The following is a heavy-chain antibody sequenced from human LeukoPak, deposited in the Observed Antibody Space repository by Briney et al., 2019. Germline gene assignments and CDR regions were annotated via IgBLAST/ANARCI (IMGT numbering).Heavy chain of an antibody. CDR2: IWYDGSNK. CDR3: ARGKYYDFWSGFSATNFDY. D-gene: IGHD3-3*01. CDR1: GFTFSSYG. Sequence: PGRSLRLSCAASGFTFSSYGMPWVRQAPGKGLEWVAVIWYDGSNKYYADSVKGRFTISRDNSKNTLYLQMNSLRAEDTAVYYCARGKYYDFWSGFSATNFDYWGQGTLVTVSS. V-gene: IGHV3-33*01. J-gene: IGHJ4*02.